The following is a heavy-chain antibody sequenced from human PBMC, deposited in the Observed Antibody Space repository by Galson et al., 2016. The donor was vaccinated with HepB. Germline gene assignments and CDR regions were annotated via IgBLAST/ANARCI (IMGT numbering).Heavy chain of an antibody. CDR1: GFGFDDYA. CDR2: ISWNSNNI. D-gene: IGHD6-13*01. CDR3: SKGVIASGGPYYFDY. V-gene: IGHV3-9*01. J-gene: IGHJ4*02. Sequence: SLRLSCAASGFGFDDYAMHWVRQAPGKGLEWVSSISWNSNNIAFADSVKGRFTISRDNAKNSLYLQMNSLRAEDTALYYCSKGVIASGGPYYFDYWGQGTLVTVSS.